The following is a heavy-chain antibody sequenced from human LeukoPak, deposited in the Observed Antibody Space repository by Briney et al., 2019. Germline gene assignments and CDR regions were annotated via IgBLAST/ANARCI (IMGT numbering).Heavy chain of an antibody. CDR2: ISSSSSYI. J-gene: IGHJ4*02. CDR3: ARDERFYGSGSYYNFFDY. Sequence: GGSLRLSCAASGFTFSSYSMNWVRQAPGKGLEWVSSISSSSSYIYYADSVKGRFTISRDNAKNSLYLQMNSLRAEDTAVYYCARDERFYGSGSYYNFFDYWGQGTLVTVSS. D-gene: IGHD3-10*01. V-gene: IGHV3-21*01. CDR1: GFTFSSYS.